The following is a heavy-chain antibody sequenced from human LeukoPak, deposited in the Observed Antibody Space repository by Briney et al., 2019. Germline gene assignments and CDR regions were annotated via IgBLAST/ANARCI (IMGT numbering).Heavy chain of an antibody. J-gene: IGHJ5*02. Sequence: SETLSLTCTVSGGSMSNSYWTWIRQSPGKGLEWIALIYYNGASDYNPSLWSRVTISIDTSRNQFSLSLRSVTAADTAVYYCAKDIGQINGRGWFDPWGQGTPVTVSS. CDR1: GGSMSNSY. CDR3: AKDIGQINGRGWFDP. D-gene: IGHD2-8*01. CDR2: IYYNGAS. V-gene: IGHV4-59*01.